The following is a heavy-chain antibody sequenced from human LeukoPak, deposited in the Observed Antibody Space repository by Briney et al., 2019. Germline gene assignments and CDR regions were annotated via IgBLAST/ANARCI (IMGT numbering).Heavy chain of an antibody. CDR1: GFTFSSCA. D-gene: IGHD2-2*01. J-gene: IGHJ6*02. CDR2: ISSSGGST. CDR3: ASGGYCSSTSCTQSTDV. V-gene: IGHV3-64*01. Sequence: GGPLRLSCAASGFTFSSCAMYWVRQAPARGLEYVSAISSSGGSTYYANSVKSTLTISRDNSKNTLYIQMASLRAEDMAVYYCASGGYCSSTSCTQSTDVWGQGTTVTVSS.